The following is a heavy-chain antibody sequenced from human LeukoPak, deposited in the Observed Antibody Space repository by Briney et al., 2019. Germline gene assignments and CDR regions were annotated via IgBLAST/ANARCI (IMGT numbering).Heavy chain of an antibody. D-gene: IGHD5-18*01. CDR3: ARDKDTAMVGDY. CDR2: INPNSGGT. J-gene: IGHJ4*02. V-gene: IGHV1-2*02. CDR1: GYTFTGHY. Sequence: ASVKVSCKASGYTFTGHYMHWVRQAPGQGLEGMGWINPNSGGTNYAQNFQGRVTMTRDTSISSAYMELSSLRSDDTAVYYCARDKDTAMVGDYWGQGTLLTVSS.